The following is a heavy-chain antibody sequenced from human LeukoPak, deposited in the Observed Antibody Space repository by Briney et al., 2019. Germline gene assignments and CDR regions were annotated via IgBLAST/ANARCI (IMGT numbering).Heavy chain of an antibody. V-gene: IGHV1-2*02. CDR2: INPNSGDT. CDR3: ARDRGAYCGGDCEVPY. Sequence: ASVKVSCKASGYTFTGYYIHWVRQAPGQGLEWMGWINPNSGDTNYAQKFKGRVTMTRDTSIITAYMELNRLISDDTAVYYCARDRGAYCGGDCEVPYWGQGTLVTVSS. D-gene: IGHD2-21*01. CDR1: GYTFTGYY. J-gene: IGHJ4*02.